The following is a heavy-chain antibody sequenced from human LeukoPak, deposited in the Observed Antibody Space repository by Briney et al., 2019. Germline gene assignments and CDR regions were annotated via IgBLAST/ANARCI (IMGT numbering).Heavy chain of an antibody. CDR3: ARVNDFWSGYPVYYGMDV. V-gene: IGHV1-18*01. CDR2: ISAYNGNT. J-gene: IGHJ6*02. CDR1: GYTFTSYG. D-gene: IGHD3-3*01. Sequence: ASVKVSCKASGYTFTSYGISLVRQAPGQGLEWMGWISAYNGNTNYAQKLQGRVTMTTDTSTSTAYMELRSLRSDDTAVYYCARVNDFWSGYPVYYGMDVWGQGTTVTVSS.